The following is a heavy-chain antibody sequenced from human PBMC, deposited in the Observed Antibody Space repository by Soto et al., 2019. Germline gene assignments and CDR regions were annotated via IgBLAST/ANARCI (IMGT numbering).Heavy chain of an antibody. D-gene: IGHD2-15*01. V-gene: IGHV3-21*01. CDR1: GFTFSSYS. CDR2: ISSSSSYI. Sequence: EVQLVESGGGLVKPGGSLRLSCAASGFTFSSYSMNWVRQAPGKGLEWVSSISSSSSYIYYADSVKGRFTISRDNAKKSLYLQMNSLRAEDPAVYYCARKKRYCSGGSCYRLDAFDIWGQGTMVTVSS. J-gene: IGHJ3*02. CDR3: ARKKRYCSGGSCYRLDAFDI.